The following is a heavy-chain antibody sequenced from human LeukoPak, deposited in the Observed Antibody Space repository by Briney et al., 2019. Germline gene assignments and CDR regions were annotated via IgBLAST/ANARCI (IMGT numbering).Heavy chain of an antibody. V-gene: IGHV3-13*01. Sequence: GGSLRLSCAASGFNFNNYDFHWVRQVAGKRLEWVAGIGTVADTFYPDPVMGRFTISRENAKNSFYLQMNSLRAGDTAVYYCARGWGGHGRSWGALDFWGQGILVTVSS. J-gene: IGHJ4*02. CDR2: IGTVADT. D-gene: IGHD3-16*01. CDR1: GFNFNNYD. CDR3: ARGWGGHGRSWGALDF.